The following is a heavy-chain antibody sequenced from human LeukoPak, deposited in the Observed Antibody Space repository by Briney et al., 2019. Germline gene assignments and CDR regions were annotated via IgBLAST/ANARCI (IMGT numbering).Heavy chain of an antibody. Sequence: GTSLRLSCTGSGFTFSDSGMHWVRQAPGKGLEWMAILSYDGSLKYYADSVKGRFTISSDNSKNTLYLQMNSLRVEDTAVYYCATSIERSTWGSHALDFWGQGTLVTVSS. CDR2: LSYDGSLK. CDR3: ATSIERSTWGSHALDF. V-gene: IGHV3-30*04. D-gene: IGHD3-16*01. J-gene: IGHJ4*02. CDR1: GFTFSDSG.